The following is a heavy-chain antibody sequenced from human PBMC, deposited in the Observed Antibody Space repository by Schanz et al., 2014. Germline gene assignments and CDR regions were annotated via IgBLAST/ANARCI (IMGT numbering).Heavy chain of an antibody. D-gene: IGHD6-13*01. CDR2: IIPILGIA. V-gene: IGHV1-69*04. CDR3: ASSGAGYSSSWDFDY. Sequence: QEQLVQSGAEVRKPGASVKVSCKASGYTFTSYGISWVRQAPGQGLEWMGRIIPILGIANYAQKFQGRVTITADKSTFTAYMDVSSLRSEDTAVYYCASSGAGYSSSWDFDYWGQGTLVTVSS. J-gene: IGHJ4*02. CDR1: GYTFTSYG.